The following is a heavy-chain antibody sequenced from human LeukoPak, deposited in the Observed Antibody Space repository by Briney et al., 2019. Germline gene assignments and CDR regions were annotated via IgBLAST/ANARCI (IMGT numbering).Heavy chain of an antibody. J-gene: IGHJ6*02. CDR1: GGSISSYY. Sequence: PSETLSLTCTVSGGSISSYYWSWIRQPPGKGLEWIGDIYYSGSTNYNPSLKSRVTISVDTSKNQFSLKLSSVTAADTAVYYCARKVAAAYYGMDVWGQGTTVTVSS. CDR3: ARKVAAAYYGMDV. D-gene: IGHD6-13*01. V-gene: IGHV4-59*01. CDR2: IYYSGST.